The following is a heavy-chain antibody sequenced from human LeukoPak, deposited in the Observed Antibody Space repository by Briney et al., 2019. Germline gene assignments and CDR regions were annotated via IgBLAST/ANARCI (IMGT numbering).Heavy chain of an antibody. CDR2: ISYDGSNK. CDR1: GFTFSSYA. V-gene: IGHV3-30-3*01. CDR3: ASEPEGGSYPPGY. D-gene: IGHD1-26*01. Sequence: GGSLRLSCAASGFTFSSYAMHWVRQAPGKGLEWVAVISYDGSNKYYADSVKGRFTISRDNSKNTLYLQMNSLRAEDTAVYYCASEPEGGSYPPGYWGQGTLVTVSS. J-gene: IGHJ4*02.